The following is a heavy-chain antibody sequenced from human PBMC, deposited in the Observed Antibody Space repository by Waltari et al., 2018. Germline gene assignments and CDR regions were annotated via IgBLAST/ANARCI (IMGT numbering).Heavy chain of an antibody. CDR2: MNHSGST. D-gene: IGHD3-9*01. Sequence: QVQLQQWGAGLLKPSETLSLTCAVYGGSFSGYYWSWIRQPPGKGLEWIGEMNHSGSTNYNPSLKSRVTISVDTSKNQFSLKLSSVTAADTAVYYCAIGRVYYDILTGYWSPSGAFDIWGQGTMVTVSS. CDR3: AIGRVYYDILTGYWSPSGAFDI. V-gene: IGHV4-34*01. CDR1: GGSFSGYY. J-gene: IGHJ3*02.